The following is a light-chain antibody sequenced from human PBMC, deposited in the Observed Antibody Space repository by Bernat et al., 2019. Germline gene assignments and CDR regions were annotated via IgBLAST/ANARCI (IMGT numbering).Light chain of an antibody. J-gene: IGLJ2*01. CDR1: SNNVGNQG. CDR2: RNN. V-gene: IGLV10-54*04. Sequence: QAGLTQPPSVSKGLRQTATLTCTGNSNNVGNQGAAWLQQHQGHPLKLLSYRNNNRPSGISERFSASRSGNTASLTITGLQPEDEADYYCSAWDVSLSAWLFGGGTKLTVL. CDR3: SAWDVSLSAWL.